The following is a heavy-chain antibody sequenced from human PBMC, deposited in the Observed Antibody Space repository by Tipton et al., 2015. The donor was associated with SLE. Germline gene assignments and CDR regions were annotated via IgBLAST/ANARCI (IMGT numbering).Heavy chain of an antibody. CDR3: VRMGYNYGLDY. Sequence: TLSLTCTLSGGSISGTSYYWSWIRQPPGKGLEWIGEINHSGSTNYNPSPKSRVTISVDTSKNQFFLKLRSVSAADTAVYYCVRMGYNYGLDYWGQGALVTVSS. D-gene: IGHD3-10*01. CDR2: INHSGST. J-gene: IGHJ4*02. CDR1: GGSISGTSYY. V-gene: IGHV4-39*07.